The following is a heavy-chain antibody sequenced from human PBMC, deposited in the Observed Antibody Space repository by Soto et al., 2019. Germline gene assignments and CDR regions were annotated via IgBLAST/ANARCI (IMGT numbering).Heavy chain of an antibody. CDR1: GYTFTGYY. CDR2: INPNSGGT. J-gene: IGHJ5*02. CDR3: ARKTGIGDWFDP. D-gene: IGHD7-27*01. Sequence: ASVEVSCKASGYTFTGYYMHWVRQAPGQGLEWMGWINPNSGGTNYAQKFQGRVTMTRDTSISTAYMELSRLRSDDTAVYYCARKTGIGDWFDPWGQGTLVTVSS. V-gene: IGHV1-2*02.